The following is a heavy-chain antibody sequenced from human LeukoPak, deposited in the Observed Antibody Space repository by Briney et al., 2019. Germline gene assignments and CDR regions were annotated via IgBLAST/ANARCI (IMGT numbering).Heavy chain of an antibody. D-gene: IGHD6-13*01. V-gene: IGHV4-59*08. J-gene: IGHJ4*02. CDR2: IYSSGST. Sequence: SETLSLTCTVSGGSNSSYHWSWIRQPPGKGLEWIGYIYSSGSTNYNPSLESRVTISGDTSKNQFSLKLSSVTAADTAVYYSVRLGYRSSWYKIDYWGQGTLVTVSS. CDR1: GGSNSSYH. CDR3: VRLGYRSSWYKIDY.